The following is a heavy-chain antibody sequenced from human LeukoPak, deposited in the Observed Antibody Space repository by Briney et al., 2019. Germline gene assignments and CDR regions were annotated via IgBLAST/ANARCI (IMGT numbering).Heavy chain of an antibody. V-gene: IGHV1-2*02. Sequence: ASVKVSCKSSGGTLSSYPISWVRQAPGQGLEWMGWINPNSGGTNYAQKFQGRVTMTRDTSISTAYMELSRLRSDDTAVYYCARTTYYYDSSVGYWGQGTLVTVSS. D-gene: IGHD3-22*01. CDR3: ARTTYYYDSSVGY. J-gene: IGHJ4*02. CDR2: INPNSGGT. CDR1: GGTLSSYP.